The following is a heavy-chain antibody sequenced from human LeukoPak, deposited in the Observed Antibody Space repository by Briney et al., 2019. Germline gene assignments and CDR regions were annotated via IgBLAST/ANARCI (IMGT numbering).Heavy chain of an antibody. CDR1: DGSISSSSYY. D-gene: IGHD3-22*01. Sequence: SETLSLTCTVSDGSISSSSYYWGWIRQPPGKGLEWIGSIYYSGGTYYNPSLKSRVTISVDTSKNQFSLKLNSVTAADTAVYYCVRPGDSSGYYYGFGYWGQGTLVTVSS. V-gene: IGHV4-39*01. CDR2: IYYSGGT. J-gene: IGHJ4*02. CDR3: VRPGDSSGYYYGFGY.